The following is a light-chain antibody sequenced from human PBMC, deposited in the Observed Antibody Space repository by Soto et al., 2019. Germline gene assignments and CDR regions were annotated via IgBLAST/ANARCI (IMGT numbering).Light chain of an antibody. CDR2: AAS. V-gene: IGKV1-6*01. Sequence: AIQMTQSPSSLSASVGDRVTITCRASQAIRNDVAWYRQKAGKAPKLLIAAASILQSGVPSRFSGRGSGTDFTLTISSLQSEDLGTYYCLQDYNYPWTFGQGTKVAIK. J-gene: IGKJ1*01. CDR1: QAIRND. CDR3: LQDYNYPWT.